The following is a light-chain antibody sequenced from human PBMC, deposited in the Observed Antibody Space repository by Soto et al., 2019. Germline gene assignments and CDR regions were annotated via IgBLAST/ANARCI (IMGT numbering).Light chain of an antibody. Sequence: QAVLTQSPSASASLGASVKLTCTLSSGHSSYAIAWHQQQPEKGPRYLMKLNSDGSHSEGDGIPDRFSGSSSGAERYLTISSRQSEDEADYYCQTWGTGKGVFGGGTQLTVL. CDR1: SGHSSYA. CDR3: QTWGTGKGV. J-gene: IGLJ3*02. CDR2: LNSDGSH. V-gene: IGLV4-69*01.